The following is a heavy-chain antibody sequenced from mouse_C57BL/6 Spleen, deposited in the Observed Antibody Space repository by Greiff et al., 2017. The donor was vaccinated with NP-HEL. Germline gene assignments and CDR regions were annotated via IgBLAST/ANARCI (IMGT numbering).Heavy chain of an antibody. V-gene: IGHV1-69*01. CDR1: GYTFTSYW. J-gene: IGHJ3*01. D-gene: IGHD2-4*01. Sequence: QVQLQQPGAELVMPGASVKLSCKASGYTFTSYWMHWVKQRPGQGLEWIGEIDPSDSYTNYNQKFKGKSTLTVDKSSSTAYMQHSSLTSEDAAVYCCARGAYDYAWLAYWGQGTLVTVSA. CDR2: IDPSDSYT. CDR3: ARGAYDYAWLAY.